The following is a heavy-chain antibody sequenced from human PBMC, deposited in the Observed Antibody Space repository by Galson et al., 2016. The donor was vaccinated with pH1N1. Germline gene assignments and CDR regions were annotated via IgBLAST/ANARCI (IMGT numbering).Heavy chain of an antibody. J-gene: IGHJ3*02. CDR2: IYTSGGT. Sequence: TLSLTCTVSGGSINSGSYYWSWIRQPAGKGLEWIGRIYTSGGTNYNPSPKSRVTISVDTSKNHFSLKLSSVTAADTAVYYCARDAAHTGTYYVAFDTWGQGTIVTVSS. D-gene: IGHD1-26*01. V-gene: IGHV4-61*02. CDR3: ARDAAHTGTYYVAFDT. CDR1: GGSINSGSYY.